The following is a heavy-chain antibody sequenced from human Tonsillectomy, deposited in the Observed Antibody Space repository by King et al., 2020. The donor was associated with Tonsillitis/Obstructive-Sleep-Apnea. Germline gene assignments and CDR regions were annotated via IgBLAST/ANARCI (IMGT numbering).Heavy chain of an antibody. CDR1: GFTFSSYA. Sequence: QLVQSGGGVVQPGRSLRLSCADSGFTFSSYAMHWVRQAPGKGLEWVAVISYDGSNKYYADSVKGRFTISRDNSKNTLYLQMNSLRAEDTALYYCARLGYCSSTTCSIRGGDAFDIWGQGTMVTVSS. CDR2: ISYDGSNK. CDR3: ARLGYCSSTTCSIRGGDAFDI. J-gene: IGHJ3*02. V-gene: IGHV3-30*01. D-gene: IGHD2-2*01.